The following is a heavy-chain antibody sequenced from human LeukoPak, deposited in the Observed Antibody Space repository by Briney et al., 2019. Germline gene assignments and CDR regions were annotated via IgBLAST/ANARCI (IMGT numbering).Heavy chain of an antibody. D-gene: IGHD1-26*01. CDR2: IYSGDSS. Sequence: GGSLRLSCAASGFTFSSYAMSWVRQAPGKGLEWVSVIYSGDSSSYADSVEGRFTISRDNSKNTLYLQMNSLRAEDTAVYYCAREGRQLLDGDYYYCGMDVWGQGTTVTVSS. CDR1: GFTFSSYA. CDR3: AREGRQLLDGDYYYCGMDV. J-gene: IGHJ6*02. V-gene: IGHV3-53*01.